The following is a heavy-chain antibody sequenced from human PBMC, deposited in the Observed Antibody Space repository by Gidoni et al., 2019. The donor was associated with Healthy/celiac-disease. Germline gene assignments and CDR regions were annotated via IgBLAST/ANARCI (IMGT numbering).Heavy chain of an antibody. CDR2: IYPGDSDT. Sequence: GIIYPGDSDTRYSPSFQGQVTISADKSISTAYLQWSSLKASDTAMYYCARLAAAGTSIDYYYYYGMDVWGQGTTVTVSS. CDR3: ARLAAAGTSIDYYYYYGMDV. D-gene: IGHD6-13*01. V-gene: IGHV5-51*01. J-gene: IGHJ6*02.